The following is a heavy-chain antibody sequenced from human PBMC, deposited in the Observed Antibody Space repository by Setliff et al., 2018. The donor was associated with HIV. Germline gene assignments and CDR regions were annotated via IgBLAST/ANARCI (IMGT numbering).Heavy chain of an antibody. V-gene: IGHV1-69*10. J-gene: IGHJ3*02. Sequence: ASVKVSCKASGGTFSSYAINWVRQAPGQGLEWMGGIIPILGIANYAQKFQGRVTITADKSTSTAYMELSSLRSEDTAVYYCARAWGYSGYDSSDAFDIWGQGTMVTVSS. CDR3: ARAWGYSGYDSSDAFDI. D-gene: IGHD5-12*01. CDR1: GGTFSSYA. CDR2: IIPILGIA.